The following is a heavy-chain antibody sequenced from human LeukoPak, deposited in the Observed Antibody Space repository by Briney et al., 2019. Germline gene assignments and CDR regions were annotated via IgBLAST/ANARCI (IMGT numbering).Heavy chain of an antibody. CDR2: FDPEDGET. CDR1: GYTLTELS. Sequence: ASVKVSCKVSGYTLTELSMHWVRQAPGKGLERMGGFDPEDGETIYAQKFQGRVTMTEDTSTDTAYMELSSLRSEDTAVYYCATARSIAAAGAIDYWGQGTLVTVSS. V-gene: IGHV1-24*01. D-gene: IGHD6-13*01. J-gene: IGHJ4*02. CDR3: ATARSIAAAGAIDY.